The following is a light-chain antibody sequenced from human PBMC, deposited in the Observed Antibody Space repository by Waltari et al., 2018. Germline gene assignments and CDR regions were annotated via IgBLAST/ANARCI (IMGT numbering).Light chain of an antibody. CDR3: QAWDSNTVV. CDR2: QHN. Sequence: SYELTQPPSVSVSPGQPASITCSGDKLGGKYASWYQLRAGQSPVLVISQHNQRPSGIPERFSGSYSGNTATLTISGTQAMDEADYYCQAWDSNTVVFGGGTKLSVL. CDR1: KLGGKY. J-gene: IGLJ2*01. V-gene: IGLV3-1*01.